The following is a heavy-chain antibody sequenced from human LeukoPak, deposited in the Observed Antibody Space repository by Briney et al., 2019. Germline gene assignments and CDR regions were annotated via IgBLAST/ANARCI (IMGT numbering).Heavy chain of an antibody. CDR3: ARAQELSPFDY. V-gene: IGHV3-30*03. D-gene: IGHD1-26*01. J-gene: IGHJ4*02. CDR2: ISYDGSNK. Sequence: PGRSLRLSCAASGFTFSSYGMHWVRQAPGKGLEWVAVISYDGSNKYYADSVKGRFTISRDNSKNTLYLQMNSLRAEDTAVYYCARAQELSPFDYWGQGTLVTVSS. CDR1: GFTFSSYG.